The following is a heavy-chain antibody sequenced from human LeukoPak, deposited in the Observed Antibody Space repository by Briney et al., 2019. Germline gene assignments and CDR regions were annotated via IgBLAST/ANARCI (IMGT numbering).Heavy chain of an antibody. CDR2: IHGSGNPI. CDR3: ARGHYGLDY. V-gene: IGHV3-11*04. CDR1: GGSISSYY. D-gene: IGHD3-10*01. J-gene: IGHJ4*02. Sequence: KPSETLSLTCTVSGGSISSYYWSWIRQAPGKGLEWVSYIHGSGNPIYYADSVKGRFTISRDNAKNSLYLQMHRLRAEDTAVYYCARGHYGLDYWGQGTLVTVSS.